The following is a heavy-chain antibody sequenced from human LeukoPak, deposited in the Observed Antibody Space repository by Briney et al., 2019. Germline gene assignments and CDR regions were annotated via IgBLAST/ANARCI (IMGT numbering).Heavy chain of an antibody. Sequence: GASVKVSCKASGGTFSSYAISWVRQAPGQGLEWMGRIIPIFGTANYAQKFQGRVTITTDESTSTAYMELSRLRSDDTAIYYCARGGLGYCSSTSCLGYDAFDIWGQGTMVTVSS. D-gene: IGHD2-2*01. CDR1: GGTFSSYA. CDR2: IIPIFGTA. V-gene: IGHV1-69*05. J-gene: IGHJ3*02. CDR3: ARGGLGYCSSTSCLGYDAFDI.